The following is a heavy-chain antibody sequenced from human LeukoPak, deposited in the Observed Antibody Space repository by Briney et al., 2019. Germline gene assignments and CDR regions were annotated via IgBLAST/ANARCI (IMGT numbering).Heavy chain of an antibody. V-gene: IGHV1-69*05. D-gene: IGHD6-6*01. Sequence: SVTVSCTASGGTFSSYAISWVRQAPGQGLEWMGGIIPIFGTANYAQKFQGRVTITTDESTSTAYMELSSLRSEDTAVYYCARGPEYSSSAGWFDPGGQGTLVTVSA. J-gene: IGHJ5*02. CDR2: IIPIFGTA. CDR1: GGTFSSYA. CDR3: ARGPEYSSSAGWFDP.